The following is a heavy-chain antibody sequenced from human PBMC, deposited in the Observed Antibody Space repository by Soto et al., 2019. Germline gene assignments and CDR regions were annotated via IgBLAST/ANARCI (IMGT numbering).Heavy chain of an antibody. Sequence: EGQLLESGGGLVQPGGSLRLSCAASGFTFSSYAMTLVRQAPGKGLEWVSSISGSGISTYYADSVKGRFTISRDNSKNTLYLQMNSLRAEDAAVYYCAKSAGSNAYYPNDYWGQGTLVTVSS. CDR1: GFTFSSYA. CDR3: AKSAGSNAYYPNDY. V-gene: IGHV3-23*01. CDR2: ISGSGIST. J-gene: IGHJ4*02. D-gene: IGHD3-16*01.